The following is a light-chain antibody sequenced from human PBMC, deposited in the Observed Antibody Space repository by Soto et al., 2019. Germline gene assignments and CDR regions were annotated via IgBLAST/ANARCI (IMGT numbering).Light chain of an antibody. J-gene: IGKJ2*01. Sequence: EIVLTQSPGTLSLSPWERATLSCRASQSVSNNYLAWYQQKPGQAPRLLIYGASNRATGIPARFSGSGSGTEFTLTISSLQPEDFATYYCLQQNNYPRTFGQGTKVDIK. CDR1: QSVSNNY. V-gene: IGKV3D-7*01. CDR3: LQQNNYPRT. CDR2: GAS.